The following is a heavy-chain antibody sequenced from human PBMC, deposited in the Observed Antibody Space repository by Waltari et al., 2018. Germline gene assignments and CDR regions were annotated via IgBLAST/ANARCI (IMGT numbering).Heavy chain of an antibody. D-gene: IGHD2-21*02. CDR3: TRVAYCGGDCSGDY. CDR2: ITIGGNFI. V-gene: IGHV3-21*01. J-gene: IGHJ4*02. CDR1: GFTFSSNT. Sequence: EVQLVESGGGLVKPGGSMGLSCAASGFTFSSNTMMWVRQAPGKGLELVSSITIGGNFIYYADSVKGRFTISRDNAKNSLYLQMSSLRAEDTAVYYCTRVAYCGGDCSGDYWGQGSLVTVSS.